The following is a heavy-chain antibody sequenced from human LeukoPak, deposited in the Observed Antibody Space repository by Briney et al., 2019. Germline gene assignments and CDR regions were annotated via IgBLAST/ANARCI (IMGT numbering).Heavy chain of an antibody. CDR1: GFPFSSYN. CDR2: ITSSSSTI. D-gene: IGHD6-19*01. V-gene: IGHV3-48*01. Sequence: GGPLRLSCAASGFPFSSYNMNWVRLAPGKGLEWVSYITSSSSTIYYADSVKGRFTISRDNAKNSLYLQMNSLRAEDTAVYYCARSGWESETSDYWGQGTLVTVSS. CDR3: ARSGWESETSDY. J-gene: IGHJ4*02.